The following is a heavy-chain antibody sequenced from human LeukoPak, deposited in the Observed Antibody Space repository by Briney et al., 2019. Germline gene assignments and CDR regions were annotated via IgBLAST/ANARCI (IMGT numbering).Heavy chain of an antibody. CDR1: GFTFSSYA. CDR2: ISGSGGST. D-gene: IGHD1-14*01. J-gene: IGHJ4*02. Sequence: GGSLRLSCAASGFTFSSYAMSWVRQAPGKGLEWVSAISGSGGSTYCADSVKGRFTISRDNSKNTLYLQMNSLRAEDTAVYYCAKDCAGTYGPDYWGQGTLVTVSS. V-gene: IGHV3-23*01. CDR3: AKDCAGTYGPDY.